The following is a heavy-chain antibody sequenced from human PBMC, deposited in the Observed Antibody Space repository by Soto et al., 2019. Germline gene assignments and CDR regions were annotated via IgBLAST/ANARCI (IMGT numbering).Heavy chain of an antibody. CDR2: IYYSGST. CDR1: GGSVSSGSYY. J-gene: IGHJ4*02. Sequence: SETLSLTCTVSGGSVSSGSYYRSWIRQPPGKGLEWIGYIYYSGSTNYNPSLKSRVTISVDTSKNQFSLKLSSVTAADTAVYYCARGSCSGGSCYDDSINYGIDYWGQGTLVTVSS. V-gene: IGHV4-61*01. D-gene: IGHD2-15*01. CDR3: ARGSCSGGSCYDDSINYGIDY.